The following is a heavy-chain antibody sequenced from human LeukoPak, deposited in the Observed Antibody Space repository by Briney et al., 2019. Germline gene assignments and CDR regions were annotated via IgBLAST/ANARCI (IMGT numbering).Heavy chain of an antibody. CDR1: GFTFSSYG. D-gene: IGHD2-2*01. CDR3: AKELGGSTSFDY. CDR2: IRYDGNNK. J-gene: IGHJ4*02. Sequence: GGSLRLSCAASGFTFSSYGMHWVRQAPGKGLEWVAFIRYDGNNKYYADSVKGRFTISRDNSKDTLYLQMNSLRAEDTAVYYCAKELGGSTSFDYWGQGTLVTVSS. V-gene: IGHV3-30*02.